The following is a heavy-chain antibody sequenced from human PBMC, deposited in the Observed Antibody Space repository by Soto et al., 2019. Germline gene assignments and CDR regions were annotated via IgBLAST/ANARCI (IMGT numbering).Heavy chain of an antibody. J-gene: IGHJ6*02. V-gene: IGHV3-53*01. D-gene: IGHD3-10*01. Sequence: EVQLVESGGGLIQPGGSLSLSCAASGITVSRDYMSWVRQAPGKGLEWVAIVYSGGSTYYADSVKGRFTISRSNSKNTLYLQMNSLRAEDTAVYYCARGGDYYGLDVWGQGTTVTVSS. CDR1: GITVSRDY. CDR3: ARGGDYYGLDV. CDR2: VYSGGST.